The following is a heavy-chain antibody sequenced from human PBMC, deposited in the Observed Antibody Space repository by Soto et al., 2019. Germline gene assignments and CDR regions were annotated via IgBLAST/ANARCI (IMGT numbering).Heavy chain of an antibody. CDR1: GFTFSSYA. V-gene: IGHV3-23*01. CDR2: LTRSGTT. CDR3: VREFPPGSPNYAY. J-gene: IGHJ4*02. D-gene: IGHD3-10*01. Sequence: GGSLRLSCAASGFTFSSYAMGWVRQAPGKGLEWVSTLTRSGTTPYAESVRGRFTISRDNSKNTLYLQMDDLRAEDTAVYYCVREFPPGSPNYAYWGLGTLVTVSS.